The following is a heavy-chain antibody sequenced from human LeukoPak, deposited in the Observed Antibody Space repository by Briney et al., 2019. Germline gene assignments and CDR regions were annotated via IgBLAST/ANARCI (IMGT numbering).Heavy chain of an antibody. CDR2: INPNSGGT. CDR1: GSTFTGYY. J-gene: IGHJ6*03. V-gene: IGHV1-2*02. CDR3: ARVEVVAAGPLYYMDV. D-gene: IGHD2-15*01. Sequence: ASVKLSCKASGSTFTGYYMHWVRQAPGQGLEWMGWINPNSGGTNYAQKSQGRVTMTRDTSISTAYMELSRLRSDDTAVYYCARVEVVAAGPLYYMDVWGKGTTVTVSS.